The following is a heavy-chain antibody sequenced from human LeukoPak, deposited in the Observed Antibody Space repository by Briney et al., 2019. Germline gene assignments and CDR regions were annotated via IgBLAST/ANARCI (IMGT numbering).Heavy chain of an antibody. CDR3: AKNGRSRSDYDGYYSDY. V-gene: IGHV3-30*02. CDR2: IRYDGSNK. J-gene: IGHJ4*02. Sequence: GGSLRLSCVASGFIFSNYGIHWVRQAPGKGLERGAFIRYDGSNKYYVDSVKGRFTISRDNSKNTLYLQMNSLRAEDTAVYYCAKNGRSRSDYDGYYSDYWGQGTLVTVSS. D-gene: IGHD4-23*01. CDR1: GFIFSNYG.